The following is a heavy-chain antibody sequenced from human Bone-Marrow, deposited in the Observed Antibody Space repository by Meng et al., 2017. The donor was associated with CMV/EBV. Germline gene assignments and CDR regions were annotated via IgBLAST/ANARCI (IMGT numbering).Heavy chain of an antibody. D-gene: IGHD2-8*01. J-gene: IGHJ4*02. Sequence: GESLKISCAASGFTVSSTYMNWVRQAPGKGLEWVSVIDPAGGAYYADSVKGRFTITRDNAKNPLYLQMNNLKAEDTAVYYYARDKPARRLKVYAKGVDSWGQGTLVTVSS. V-gene: IGHV3-66*01. CDR3: ARDKPARRLKVYAKGVDS. CDR2: IDPAGGA. CDR1: GFTVSSTY.